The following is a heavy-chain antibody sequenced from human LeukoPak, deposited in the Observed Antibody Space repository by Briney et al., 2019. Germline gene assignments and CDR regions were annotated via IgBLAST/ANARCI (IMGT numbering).Heavy chain of an antibody. J-gene: IGHJ4*02. CDR3: ARDGLGHYYDSGGYYSY. D-gene: IGHD3-22*01. CDR2: ISAYNGNT. CDR1: GYTFTSYG. Sequence: GASVKVSCKASGYTFTSYGISWVRQAPGQGLEWMGWISAYNGNTNYAQKLQGRVTMTTDTSTSTAYMELRSLRSDDTAVYYCARDGLGHYYDSGGYYSYWGQGTLVTVSS. V-gene: IGHV1-18*01.